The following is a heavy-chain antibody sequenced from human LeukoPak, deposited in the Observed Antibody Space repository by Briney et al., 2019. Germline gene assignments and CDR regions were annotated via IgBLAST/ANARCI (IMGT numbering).Heavy chain of an antibody. J-gene: IGHJ5*02. D-gene: IGHD5-12*01. CDR1: GYSISSGYY. Sequence: SETLSLTCTVSGYSISSGYYWGWIRQPPGKGLEWIGSIYHSGSTYYNPSLKSRVTISVDTPKNQISLKLSSVTAADTAVYYCARANSGYDWWFDPWGQGTRVTVSS. V-gene: IGHV4-38-2*02. CDR3: ARANSGYDWWFDP. CDR2: IYHSGST.